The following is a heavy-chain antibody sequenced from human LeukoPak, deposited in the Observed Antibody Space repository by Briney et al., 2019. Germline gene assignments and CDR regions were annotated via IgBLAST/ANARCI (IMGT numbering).Heavy chain of an antibody. D-gene: IGHD3-22*01. Sequence: SETLSLTCTVSGVSISSSSYYWGWIRQPPGKGLEWIGSIYYSGSTYYNPSLKSRATISVDTSKNQFSLKLSSVTAADTAVYYCAREAHYYDSSGYYYTDYYYGMDVWGQGTTVTVSS. CDR3: AREAHYYDSSGYYYTDYYYGMDV. CDR1: GVSISSSSYY. V-gene: IGHV4-39*07. CDR2: IYYSGST. J-gene: IGHJ6*02.